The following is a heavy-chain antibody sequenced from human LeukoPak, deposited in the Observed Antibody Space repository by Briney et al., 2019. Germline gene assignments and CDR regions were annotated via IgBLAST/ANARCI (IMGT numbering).Heavy chain of an antibody. V-gene: IGHV3-33*06. CDR2: IWYDGSNK. Sequence: GGSLRLSCAASVLTFNIYGMHWVPQAPGKGLEWVAVIWYDGSNKYYADSVKGRFSISRDNSKNTLYLQMNSLRVEDTAVYYCAKDMGVAGSSSDYWGQGTLVTVSS. CDR1: VLTFNIYG. D-gene: IGHD6-13*01. J-gene: IGHJ4*02. CDR3: AKDMGVAGSSSDY.